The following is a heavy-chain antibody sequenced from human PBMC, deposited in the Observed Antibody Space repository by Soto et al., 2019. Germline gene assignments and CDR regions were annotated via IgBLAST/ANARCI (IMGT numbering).Heavy chain of an antibody. Sequence: QVQLQESGPGLVKPAETLSLTCTVSGGSINGYYWSWIRQPPGKGLEWIGYNYYNGNTYLKPSLKSRVTMSVETSKNQFTLNLRSVAAADAAVYYCARTPIGYCSGGTCSNGFDPWGQGTPVTVSS. CDR2: NYYNGNT. CDR1: GGSINGYY. J-gene: IGHJ5*02. CDR3: ARTPIGYCSGGTCSNGFDP. V-gene: IGHV4-59*08. D-gene: IGHD2-15*01.